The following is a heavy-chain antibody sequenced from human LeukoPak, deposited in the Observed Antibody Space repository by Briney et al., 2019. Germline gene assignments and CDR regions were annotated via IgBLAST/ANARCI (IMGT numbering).Heavy chain of an antibody. D-gene: IGHD2/OR15-2a*01. V-gene: IGHV4-39*01. CDR2: IYYSGST. Sequence: SETLSLTCTVSGGSISSSSYYWGQIRQPPGKGLEWIGSIYYSGSTYYNPSLKSRVTISVDTSKNQFSLKLSSVTAADTAVYYCARHGRGARESWFDPWGQGTLVTVSS. CDR1: GGSISSSSYY. CDR3: ARHGRGARESWFDP. J-gene: IGHJ5*02.